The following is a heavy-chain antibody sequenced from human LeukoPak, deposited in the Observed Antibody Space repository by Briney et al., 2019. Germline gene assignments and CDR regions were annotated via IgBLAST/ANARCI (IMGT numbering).Heavy chain of an antibody. CDR1: GGSISSGDYY. CDR2: IYYSGST. V-gene: IGHV4-30-4*01. CDR3: ARDLGSGYYIDF. J-gene: IGHJ4*02. Sequence: KTSETLSLTCTVSGGSISSGDYYWTWIRQPPGKGLEWIGYIYYSGSTYYNPSLKSRVTMSLDTSKNQFSLKLSSVTAADTAVYYCARDLGSGYYIDFWGQGTLVTVSS. D-gene: IGHD3-22*01.